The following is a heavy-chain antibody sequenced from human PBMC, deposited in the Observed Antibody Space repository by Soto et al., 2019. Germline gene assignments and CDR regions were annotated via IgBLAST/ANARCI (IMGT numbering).Heavy chain of an antibody. J-gene: IGHJ4*02. Sequence: GGSLRLSCAASGFLIRNYEMNWVRQAPGKGLEWVSYINSGGTSTKYADSVEGRFTISRDTALNSLYLQMDSLRDEDTAIYYCAREDSIIIPAVSDFWGQGALVTVSS. CDR3: AREDSIIIPAVSDF. D-gene: IGHD2-2*01. CDR1: GFLIRNYE. V-gene: IGHV3-48*03. CDR2: INSGGTST.